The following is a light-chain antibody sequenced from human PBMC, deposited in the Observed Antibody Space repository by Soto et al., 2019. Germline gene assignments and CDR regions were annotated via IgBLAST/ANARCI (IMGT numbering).Light chain of an antibody. V-gene: IGLV2-14*01. J-gene: IGLJ2*01. CDR1: SSDIGGYNY. CDR3: SSLRSGGTRVL. CDR2: EVT. Sequence: QSVLTQPASVSGSPGQSITISCTGTSSDIGGYNYVSWYQQYPGKAPNLIIYEVTNRPSGISYRFSGSKSGNTASLTISGLQVEDEADYYCSSLRSGGTRVLFGGGTKLTVL.